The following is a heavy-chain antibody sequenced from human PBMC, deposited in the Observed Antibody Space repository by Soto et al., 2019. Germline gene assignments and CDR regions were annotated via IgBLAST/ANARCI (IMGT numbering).Heavy chain of an antibody. D-gene: IGHD3-10*01. CDR1: GYTFTSYY. CDR2: INPSGGST. J-gene: IGHJ4*02. CDR3: ARGDLYYYGSGNVIDY. V-gene: IGHV1-46*01. Sequence: ASVKVSCKASGYTFTSYYMHWVRQAPGQGLEWMGIINPSGGSTSYAQKFQGRVTMTRGTSTSTVYMELSSLRSEDTAVYYCARGDLYYYGSGNVIDYWGQGTLVTVSS.